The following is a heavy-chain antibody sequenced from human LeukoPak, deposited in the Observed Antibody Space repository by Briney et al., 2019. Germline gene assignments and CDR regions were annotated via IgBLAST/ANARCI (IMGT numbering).Heavy chain of an antibody. V-gene: IGHV1-18*01. Sequence: ASVKVSCKASGYSFINYGITWVRQAPGQGLEWMGWSSPYNGKTNYAQKLQGRVTMTTDTSTNTAYMELRSLRSDDTAVYYCARGGIDIVTVPVSNWFDPWGQGTLVTVSS. D-gene: IGHD2/OR15-2a*01. CDR2: SSPYNGKT. CDR1: GYSFINYG. CDR3: ARGGIDIVTVPVSNWFDP. J-gene: IGHJ5*02.